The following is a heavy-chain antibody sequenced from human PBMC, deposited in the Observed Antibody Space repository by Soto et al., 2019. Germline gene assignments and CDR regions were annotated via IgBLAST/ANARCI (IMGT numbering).Heavy chain of an antibody. CDR1: CGSISSGGYY. Sequence: SETLSLTCTVSCGSISSGGYYWSWIRQHPGKGLEWIGYIYYSGSTYYNPSLKSRVTISVDTSKNQFSLKLSSVTAADTAVYYCARDGGYYDSSGYYLIYFDYWGQGTLVTVS. CDR2: IYYSGST. D-gene: IGHD3-22*01. V-gene: IGHV4-31*03. J-gene: IGHJ4*02. CDR3: ARDGGYYDSSGYYLIYFDY.